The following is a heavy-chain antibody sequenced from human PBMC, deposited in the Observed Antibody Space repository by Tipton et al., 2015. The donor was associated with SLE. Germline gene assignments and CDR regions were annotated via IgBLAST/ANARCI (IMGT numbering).Heavy chain of an antibody. D-gene: IGHD3/OR15-3a*01. CDR2: MFYDSGGE. J-gene: IGHJ4*01. CDR1: GFTFGHFA. V-gene: IGHV3-30*18. CDR3: AKNDWTTLSHYLDY. Sequence: RSLRLSCEASGFTFGHFAMHWVRQAPGKGFEWVAKMFYDSGGEVYTDSVKGRFTISRDNSKNMLYLDMTDLRTDDTAVYYCAKNDWTTLSHYLDYWGHGTLVTVSS.